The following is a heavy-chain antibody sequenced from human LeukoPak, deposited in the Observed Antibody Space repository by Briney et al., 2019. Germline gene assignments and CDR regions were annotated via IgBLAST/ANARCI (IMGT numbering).Heavy chain of an antibody. CDR1: GFTVRSNY. Sequence: GGSLRLSCAASGFTVRSNYMSWVRQAPGKGLEWVSVIYSGGSTYYADSVKGRFTISRDNSKNTLYLQMNSLRAEDTAVYYCARSSFPTFPLFDFWGQGTLVTVPS. D-gene: IGHD2/OR15-2a*01. CDR2: IYSGGST. J-gene: IGHJ4*02. CDR3: ARSSFPTFPLFDF. V-gene: IGHV3-66*02.